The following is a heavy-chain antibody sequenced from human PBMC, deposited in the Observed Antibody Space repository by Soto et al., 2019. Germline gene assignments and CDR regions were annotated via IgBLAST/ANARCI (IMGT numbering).Heavy chain of an antibody. J-gene: IGHJ4*02. CDR1: GGTFSSYA. Sequence: SVKVSCKASGGTFSSYAISWVRQAPGQGLEWMGGIIPIFGTANYAQKFQGRVTITADESTSTAYMELSRLRFEDTAVYYCARHGSGYYYDFDYWGQGTLVTVSS. CDR2: IIPIFGTA. CDR3: ARHGSGYYYDFDY. V-gene: IGHV1-69*13. D-gene: IGHD3-22*01.